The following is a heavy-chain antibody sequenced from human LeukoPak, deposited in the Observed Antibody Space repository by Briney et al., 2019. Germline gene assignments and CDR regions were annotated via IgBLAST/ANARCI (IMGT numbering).Heavy chain of an antibody. J-gene: IGHJ4*02. V-gene: IGHV3-23*01. CDR1: GFTFSSYA. CDR2: ISGSGGST. D-gene: IGHD3-3*01. Sequence: PGGSLRLSCAASGFTFSSYAMSWVRQAPGKGLEWVSAISGSGGSTYYADSVKGRFTISRDNSKNTLYLQMNSLRAEDTAVYYCARAYYDFWSGYFPSYYFDYWGQGTLVTVSS. CDR3: ARAYYDFWSGYFPSYYFDY.